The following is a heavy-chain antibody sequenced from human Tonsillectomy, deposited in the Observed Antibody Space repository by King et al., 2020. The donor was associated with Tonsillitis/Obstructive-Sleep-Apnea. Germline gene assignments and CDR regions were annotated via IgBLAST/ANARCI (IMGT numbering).Heavy chain of an antibody. CDR1: GFTFSTYG. D-gene: IGHD3-10*01. J-gene: IGHJ4*02. V-gene: IGHV3-33*01. Sequence: VQLVESGGGVVQPGRSLRLSCTASGFTFSTYGMHWVRQAPGKGLEWVAVIWYDGSSKYYVDSVKGRFTISRDNSNNTLYLQMNSLRAEDTAVYYCGRARYYYGSEPLDYWGQGTLVTVSS. CDR2: IWYDGSSK. CDR3: GRARYYYGSEPLDY.